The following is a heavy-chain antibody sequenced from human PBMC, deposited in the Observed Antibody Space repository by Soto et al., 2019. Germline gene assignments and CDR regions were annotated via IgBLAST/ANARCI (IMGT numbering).Heavy chain of an antibody. Sequence: ASVKVSWKACGYTFTTYGVNWLLEAPVQGLEWMGWISPYNDNTNYSRKLQVRVSLTTETSASTAYMELRSLRSDDTAVYYCARSAPFDIYAITPVEFWGQGTLVTVSS. CDR2: ISPYNDNT. CDR1: GYTFTTYG. J-gene: IGHJ4*02. D-gene: IGHD3-9*01. CDR3: ARSAPFDIYAITPVEF. V-gene: IGHV1-18*04.